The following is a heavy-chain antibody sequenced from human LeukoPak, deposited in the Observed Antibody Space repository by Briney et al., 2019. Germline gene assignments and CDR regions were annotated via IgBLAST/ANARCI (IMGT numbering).Heavy chain of an antibody. V-gene: IGHV4-4*07. J-gene: IGHJ4*02. CDR1: GGSISSYY. Sequence: SETLSLTCTVSGGSISSYYWSWIRQPAGKGLEWIGRIYTSGSTNYNPSLKSRVTMSVDTSKDQFSLKLSSVTAADTAVYYCAREASYYYDSSGYSSRTHFDYWGQGTLVTVSS. CDR2: IYTSGST. D-gene: IGHD3-22*01. CDR3: AREASYYYDSSGYSSRTHFDY.